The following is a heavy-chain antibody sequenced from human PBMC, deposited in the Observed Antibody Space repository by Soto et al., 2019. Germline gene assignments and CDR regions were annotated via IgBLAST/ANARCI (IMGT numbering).Heavy chain of an antibody. CDR2: IGSRGETYAT. Sequence: GGSLRLSCVGSGFIFSTYSMNWVRQAPGKGLEWLGRIGSRGETYATTYAASVKGRFTISRDDSKKTAYLQMNSLESEDTAVYYGYSDDSDRFFTRGRGAVVPVSS. V-gene: IGHV3-73*01. D-gene: IGHD3-3*01. CDR3: YSDDSDRFFT. J-gene: IGHJ4*02. CDR1: GFIFSTYS.